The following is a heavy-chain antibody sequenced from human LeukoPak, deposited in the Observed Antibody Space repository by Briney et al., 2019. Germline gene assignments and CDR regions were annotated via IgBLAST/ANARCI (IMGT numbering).Heavy chain of an antibody. V-gene: IGHV3-23*01. D-gene: IGHD2-2*01. CDR3: AKRLSVVVPAAPDY. J-gene: IGHJ4*02. CDR1: GFTFSSYA. Sequence: GGSLRLSCAASGFTFSSYAMSWVRQAPGKGLEWVSAISGSGGGTYYADSVKGRFTISRDNSKNTLYLQMNSLRAEDTAVYYCAKRLSVVVPAAPDYWGQGTLVTVSS. CDR2: ISGSGGGT.